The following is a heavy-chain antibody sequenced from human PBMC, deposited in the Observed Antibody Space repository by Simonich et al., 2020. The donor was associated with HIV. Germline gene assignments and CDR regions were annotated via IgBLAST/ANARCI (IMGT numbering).Heavy chain of an antibody. Sequence: QVQLQQWGAGLLKPSETLSLTCAVYGGSFIGYYWSWIRQPPGKGLEWIGEINHTGSTTYNPSLTSLVTISVDTSKNQFSLKLSSVTAADTAVYYCARRHPTTVTTPYFDYWGQGTLVTVSS. CDR3: ARRHPTTVTTPYFDY. CDR2: INHTGST. D-gene: IGHD4-17*01. J-gene: IGHJ4*02. V-gene: IGHV4-34*01. CDR1: GGSFIGYY.